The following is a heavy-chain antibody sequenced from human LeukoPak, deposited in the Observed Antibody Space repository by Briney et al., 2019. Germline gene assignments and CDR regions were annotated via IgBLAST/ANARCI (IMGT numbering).Heavy chain of an antibody. Sequence: ASVKVSCKASGYTFTGYYMHWVRQAPGQGLEWMGRINPNSGGTNYAQKFQGRVTMTRDTSISTAYMELSRLRSDDTAVYYCARVVGTTLRFDCWGQGTLVTVSS. J-gene: IGHJ4*02. CDR1: GYTFTGYY. CDR2: INPNSGGT. D-gene: IGHD1-26*01. V-gene: IGHV1-2*06. CDR3: ARVVGTTLRFDC.